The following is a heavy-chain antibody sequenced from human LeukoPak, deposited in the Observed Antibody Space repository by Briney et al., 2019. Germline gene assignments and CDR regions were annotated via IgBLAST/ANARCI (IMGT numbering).Heavy chain of an antibody. J-gene: IGHJ6*02. CDR1: GYTFTSYA. CDR3: ARVGRENTIFGVVTISWDYYYYYGMDV. V-gene: IGHV1-3*01. CDR2: INAGNGNT. Sequence: ASVKVSCKASGYTFTSYAMHWVRQAPGQRLEWMGWINAGNGNTKYSQKFQGRVTITRDTSASTAYMELSSLRSEDTAVYYCARVGRENTIFGVVTISWDYYYYYGMDVWGQGTTVTVSS. D-gene: IGHD3-3*01.